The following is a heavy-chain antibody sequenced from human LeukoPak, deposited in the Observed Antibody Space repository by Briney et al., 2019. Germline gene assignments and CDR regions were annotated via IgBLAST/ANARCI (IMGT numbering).Heavy chain of an antibody. D-gene: IGHD3-10*01. J-gene: IGHJ3*02. CDR1: GGSISSYY. Sequence: SETLSLTCTVSGGSISSYYWSWIRQPPGKGLECISYIYNSGSTNYNPSLKSRVTISVDTSKNQFSLKLRSVTAADTAVYYCARDNGFGEIFPEPHVFDMWGQGTMVTVS. CDR2: IYNSGST. V-gene: IGHV4-59*01. CDR3: ARDNGFGEIFPEPHVFDM.